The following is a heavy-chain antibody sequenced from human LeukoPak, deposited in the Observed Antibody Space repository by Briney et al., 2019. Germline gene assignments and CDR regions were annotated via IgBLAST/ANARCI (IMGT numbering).Heavy chain of an antibody. CDR2: ISYDGSNK. J-gene: IGHJ6*02. D-gene: IGHD3-10*01. Sequence: GGSLRLSCAASGFTFSSYAMHWVRQAPGKGLEWVAVISYDGSNKYYADSVKGRFTISRDNSKNTLYLQMNSLRAEDTAVYYCARAVYGSGSYYSPHYPYYYYYGMDVWGQGTTVTVSS. CDR3: ARAVYGSGSYYSPHYPYYYYYGMDV. CDR1: GFTFSSYA. V-gene: IGHV3-30-3*01.